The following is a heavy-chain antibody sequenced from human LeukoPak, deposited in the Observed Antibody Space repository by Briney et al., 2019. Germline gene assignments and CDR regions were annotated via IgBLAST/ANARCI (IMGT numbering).Heavy chain of an antibody. D-gene: IGHD6-19*01. CDR1: GGSISSSSYY. CDR3: ARDLHSSGWYTYD. CDR2: IYYSGST. J-gene: IGHJ4*02. Sequence: SETLSLTCTVSGGSISSSSYYWGWIRQPPGKGLEWIGSIYYSGSTYYNPSLKSRVTISVDKSKNQFSLKLSSVTAADTAVYYCARDLHSSGWYTYDWGQGTLVTVSS. V-gene: IGHV4-39*07.